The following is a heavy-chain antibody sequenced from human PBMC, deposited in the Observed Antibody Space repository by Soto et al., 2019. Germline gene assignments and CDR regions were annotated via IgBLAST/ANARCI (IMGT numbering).Heavy chain of an antibody. D-gene: IGHD3-10*01. Sequence: PSQTLSLTCAISGDSVSSNSAAWNWIRQSPSRGLEWLGRTYYRSKWYNDYAVSVKSRITINPDTSKNQFSPQLNSVTPEDTAVYYCARDSGGIHPGSGNWFDPWGQGTLVTVSS. CDR1: GDSVSSNSAA. CDR2: TYYRSKWYN. J-gene: IGHJ5*02. CDR3: ARDSGGIHPGSGNWFDP. V-gene: IGHV6-1*01.